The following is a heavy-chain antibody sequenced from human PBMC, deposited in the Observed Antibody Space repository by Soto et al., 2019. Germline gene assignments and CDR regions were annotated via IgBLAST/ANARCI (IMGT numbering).Heavy chain of an antibody. Sequence: SETLSLTCTLCGGSVRAPDWWNWVRQSPDKGLEWIAEVHISGHSNYNPSLRSRVSVSIDSSKNQFYLNLNSVTAADTAIYYCARVRQGCSANNCYFDPWGQGTQGTVSS. CDR1: GGSVRAPDW. D-gene: IGHD1-1*01. CDR2: VHISGHS. CDR3: ARVRQGCSANNCYFDP. J-gene: IGHJ5*01. V-gene: IGHV4-4*02.